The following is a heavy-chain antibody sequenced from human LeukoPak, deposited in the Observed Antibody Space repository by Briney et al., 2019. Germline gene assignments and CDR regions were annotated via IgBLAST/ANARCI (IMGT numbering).Heavy chain of an antibody. J-gene: IGHJ4*02. D-gene: IGHD5-12*01. V-gene: IGHV5-51*01. CDR1: GYSFTTYW. Sequence: GESLKISCKGSGYSFTTYWIGWVRQMPGKGLEWTGIIYPGDSDTRYSPSFQGQVTISADKSISTAYLQWSSLKASDTAMYYCARHILGYSGHLDYWGQGTLVTVSS. CDR2: IYPGDSDT. CDR3: ARHILGYSGHLDY.